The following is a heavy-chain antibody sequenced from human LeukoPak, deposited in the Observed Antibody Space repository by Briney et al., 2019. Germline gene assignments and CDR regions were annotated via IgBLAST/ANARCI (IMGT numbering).Heavy chain of an antibody. J-gene: IGHJ1*01. CDR3: AIGPRQKRGLSTY. Sequence: GRSLRLSCAAAGFTFSSYVMSWVRQAPGKGLGWVSGISGSGTNTYYADSVKGRFTISRDNSKSTLYLQVDSLSVDDTAVYSCAIGPRQKRGLSTYWGQGTLVTASS. CDR2: ISGSGTNT. D-gene: IGHD3/OR15-3a*01. V-gene: IGHV3-23*01. CDR1: GFTFSSYV.